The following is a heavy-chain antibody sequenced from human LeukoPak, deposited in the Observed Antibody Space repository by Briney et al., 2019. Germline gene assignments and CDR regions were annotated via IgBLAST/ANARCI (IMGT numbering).Heavy chain of an antibody. CDR1: GFTFSSYS. D-gene: IGHD6-19*01. J-gene: IGHJ4*02. CDR3: ERATLNIAVAGHFDY. Sequence: PGGSLRLSCAASGFTFSSYSMNWVRQAPGKGLEWVSSISSSSSYIYYADSVKGRLTISRDNAKNSLYLQMNGLRAEDTAVYYCERATLNIAVAGHFDYWGQGSLVTVSS. CDR2: ISSSSSYI. V-gene: IGHV3-21*01.